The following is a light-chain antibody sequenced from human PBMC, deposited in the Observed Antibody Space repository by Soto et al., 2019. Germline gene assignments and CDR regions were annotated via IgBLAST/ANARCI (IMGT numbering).Light chain of an antibody. CDR3: QHYGISIT. V-gene: IGKV3-15*01. CDR2: SGD. CDR1: QSVSSN. J-gene: IGKJ5*01. Sequence: IVMTQSPATLSVSQGERATLSCRASQSVSSNLAWYQQKPGQAPRLVVYSGDKRAPGIPPRFSGSGSGTDFTLTISRLEPEDFAVYYCQHYGISITFGQGTLLEIK.